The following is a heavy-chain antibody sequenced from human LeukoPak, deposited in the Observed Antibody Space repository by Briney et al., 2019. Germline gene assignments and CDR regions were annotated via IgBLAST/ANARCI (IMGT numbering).Heavy chain of an antibody. Sequence: GGSLRLSCAASGFTFNTYWMTWVRQAPGMGLEWVANIKEEGSEKNYVDSVKGRFTISRDNAKNSLYLQMNSLRAEDTAVYYCARAGWNLFLNFWGQGTLVTVS. D-gene: IGHD1-7*01. V-gene: IGHV3-7*01. CDR3: ARAGWNLFLNF. J-gene: IGHJ4*02. CDR1: GFTFNTYW. CDR2: IKEEGSEK.